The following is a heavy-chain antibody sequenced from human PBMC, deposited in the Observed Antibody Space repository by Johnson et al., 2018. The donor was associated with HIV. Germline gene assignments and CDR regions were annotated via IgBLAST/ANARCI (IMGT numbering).Heavy chain of an antibody. CDR3: ARDGDNPRI. Sequence: VQLVESGGGLVQPGGSLRLSCAASGFTVSSNYMSWVRQAPGKGLEWVSVIYSGVSTYSADAVTGSFTISRDNSKNTLYLQMNRLGAEDTAVYYCARDGDNPRIWGQGTMVTVSS. CDR2: IYSGVST. V-gene: IGHV3-66*01. CDR1: GFTVSSNY. J-gene: IGHJ3*02. D-gene: IGHD7-27*01.